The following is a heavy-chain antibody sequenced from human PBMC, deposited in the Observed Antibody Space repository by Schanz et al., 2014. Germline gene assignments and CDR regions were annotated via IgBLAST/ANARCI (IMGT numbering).Heavy chain of an antibody. D-gene: IGHD5-18*01. CDR3: VRVSFADPRLYRGMDRDIDY. CDR2: IKRDGSEK. J-gene: IGHJ4*02. Sequence: EVQLAESGGGLVQPGGSLRLSCAASTFTFSSDWMSWVRQAPGKGLEWVANIKRDGSEKNYLDSVKGRFTISRDNAKNSLFLQMNNLRAEDTAVYYCVRVSFADPRLYRGMDRDIDYWGQGTLVTVSS. V-gene: IGHV3-7*02. CDR1: TFTFSSDW.